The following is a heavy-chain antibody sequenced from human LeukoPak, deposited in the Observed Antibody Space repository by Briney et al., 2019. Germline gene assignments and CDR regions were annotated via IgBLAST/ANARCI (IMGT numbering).Heavy chain of an antibody. V-gene: IGHV3-23*01. CDR3: AKEAGYSGYDYPDY. Sequence: GGSLRLSCAASGFTFSSYAMSWVRQAPGKGLERVSAISGSGYSTYYADSVKGRSTISRDNSKNTLYLQMNSLRAEDTAVYYCAKEAGYSGYDYPDYWGQGTLVTVSS. D-gene: IGHD5-12*01. CDR2: ISGSGYST. CDR1: GFTFSSYA. J-gene: IGHJ4*02.